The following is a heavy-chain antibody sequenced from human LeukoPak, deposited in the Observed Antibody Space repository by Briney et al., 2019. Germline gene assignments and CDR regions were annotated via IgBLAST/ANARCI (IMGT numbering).Heavy chain of an antibody. D-gene: IGHD3-10*01. V-gene: IGHV1-18*04. CDR2: ISAYNGDT. J-gene: IGHJ3*02. CDR1: GYSITLHF. Sequence: ASVKVSCKAFGYSITLHFMHWVRQAPGQGLEWMGWISAYNGDTNYAQKFQGRVTMTTDTSTSTAYMDLRSLRSDDTAVYYCARVRGWFGEFRLDAFDIWGQGTMVTVSS. CDR3: ARVRGWFGEFRLDAFDI.